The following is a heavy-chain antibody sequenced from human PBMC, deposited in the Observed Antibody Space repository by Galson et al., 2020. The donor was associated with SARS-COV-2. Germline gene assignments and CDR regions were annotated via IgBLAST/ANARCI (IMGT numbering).Heavy chain of an antibody. D-gene: IGHD2-2*01. CDR3: ARDEGYCSSTSCYTYYYYMDV. Sequence: PQNLSLTCTVTGGSISSRSYYWGWIRQPPGKGLEWIGSIHYSGSTYYNPSLKSRVTISVDPSKNQFSLKLSSVTAADTAVYYCARDEGYCSSTSCYTYYYYMDVWGKGTTVTVSS. CDR2: IHYSGST. V-gene: IGHV4-39*07. CDR1: GGSISSRSYY. J-gene: IGHJ6*03.